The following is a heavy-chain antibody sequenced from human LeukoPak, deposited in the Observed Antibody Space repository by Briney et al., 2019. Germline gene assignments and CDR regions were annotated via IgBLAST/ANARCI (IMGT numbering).Heavy chain of an antibody. Sequence: SETLSLTCTVSGGSISSSSYYWGWIRQPPGKGLEWIGSIYYSGSTYYNPSLKSRVTISVDTSKNQFSLKLSSVTAADTAVYYCARQWDTAMAQPYNFDYWGQGTLVTVSS. CDR2: IYYSGST. D-gene: IGHD5-18*01. J-gene: IGHJ4*02. V-gene: IGHV4-39*01. CDR1: GGSISSSSYY. CDR3: ARQWDTAMAQPYNFDY.